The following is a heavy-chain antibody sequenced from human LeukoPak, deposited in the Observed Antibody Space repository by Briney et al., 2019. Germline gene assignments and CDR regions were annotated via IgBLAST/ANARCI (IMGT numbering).Heavy chain of an antibody. CDR1: GASISSSSYY. CDR3: ARDRTTVIPGGWFTWFDP. Sequence: PSETLSLTCTVSGASISSSSYYWGWIRQPPGKGLEWIGSIYYSGSTYYNPSLKSRVTISVDTSKNQFSLKLSSVTAADTAVYYCARDRTTVIPGGWFTWFDPWGQGTLVTVSS. CDR2: IYYSGST. V-gene: IGHV4-39*07. D-gene: IGHD4-11*01. J-gene: IGHJ5*02.